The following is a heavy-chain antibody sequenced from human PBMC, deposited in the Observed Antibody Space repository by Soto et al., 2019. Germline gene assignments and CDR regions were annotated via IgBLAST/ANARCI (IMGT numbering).Heavy chain of an antibody. CDR2: ISSRSGRV. V-gene: IGHV3-21*01. CDR1: EFTFSTYS. J-gene: IGHJ4*02. CDR3: AGRYCSNGVCPFDS. D-gene: IGHD2-8*01. Sequence: EVQLVESGGGLVKPGESLRLSCAASEFTFSTYSMNWVRQAPGKGLEWVSSISSRSGRVYYADSVKGRFTISRDNAKNSLFLQMNSLRAEDTAVYYCAGRYCSNGVCPFDSWGQGTLVTVSS.